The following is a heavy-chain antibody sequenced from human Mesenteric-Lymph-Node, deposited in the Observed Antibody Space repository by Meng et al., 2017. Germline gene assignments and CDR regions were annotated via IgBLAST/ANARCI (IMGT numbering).Heavy chain of an antibody. J-gene: IGHJ5*02. CDR1: GGSISSGSYY. CDR2: IYTSGST. V-gene: IGHV4-61*02. Sequence: SETLSLTCTVSGGSISSGSYYWSWIRQPAGKGLEWIGRIYTSGSTNYNPSLKSRVTISVDTSKNHFFLNLSSVTAADTAVYYCARGRQYYTGGWYSWKYTWFDPWGQGTLVTVSS. CDR3: ARGRQYYTGGWYSWKYTWFDP. D-gene: IGHD6-19*01.